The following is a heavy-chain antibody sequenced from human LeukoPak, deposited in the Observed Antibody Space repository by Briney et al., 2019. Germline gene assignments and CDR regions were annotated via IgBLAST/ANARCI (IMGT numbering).Heavy chain of an antibody. J-gene: IGHJ4*02. V-gene: IGHV3-23*01. CDR3: ATSSGWYPKYFDY. D-gene: IGHD6-19*01. Sequence: GGSLRLSCAASGFTFSSYPMSWVRQAPGKGLEWVSAISGSGGDTYYADSVKGRFTISRDSSKNTLYLQMNSLRAEDTALYYCATSSGWYPKYFDYWGQGTLVTVSS. CDR1: GFTFSSYP. CDR2: ISGSGGDT.